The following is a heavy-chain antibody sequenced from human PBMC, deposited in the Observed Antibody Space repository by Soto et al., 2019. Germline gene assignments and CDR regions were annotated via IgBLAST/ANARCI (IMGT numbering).Heavy chain of an antibody. Sequence: GESLKISCRTTGYRFTSYWIAWVRQMPGKGLEWMGIIFPSDSDTRYSPSFQGQVTISADRSTSTVFLQWASLKASDTAVYFCARKDKGGYFNWFDPWGQGTLVTVSS. D-gene: IGHD2-21*02. J-gene: IGHJ5*02. CDR3: ARKDKGGYFNWFDP. CDR1: GYRFTSYW. V-gene: IGHV5-51*01. CDR2: IFPSDSDT.